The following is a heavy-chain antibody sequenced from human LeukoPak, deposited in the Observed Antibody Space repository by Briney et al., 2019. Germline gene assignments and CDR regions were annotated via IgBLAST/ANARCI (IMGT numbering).Heavy chain of an antibody. CDR3: AKKIYYDSSGYWWNDAFDI. D-gene: IGHD3-22*01. Sequence: PGGSLRLSCAASGFTFSSYGMHWVRQAPGKGLEWVAVIWYDGSNKYYADSVKGRFTISRDNSKNTLYLQMNSLRAEDTAVYYCAKKIYYDSSGYWWNDAFDIWGQGTMVTVSS. CDR2: IWYDGSNK. CDR1: GFTFSSYG. J-gene: IGHJ3*02. V-gene: IGHV3-33*06.